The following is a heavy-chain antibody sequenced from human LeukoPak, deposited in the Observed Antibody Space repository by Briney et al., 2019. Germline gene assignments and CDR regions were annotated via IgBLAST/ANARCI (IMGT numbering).Heavy chain of an antibody. Sequence: ASVKVSCKASGYTFAGYSMHWVRQAPGQGLEWLGWFNPNSGTTYAQKFQGRVTMNRDTSISTAYLELSRLRSDDTAVYYCAKNYQHGMEVWGQGTTVTVSS. CDR1: GYTFAGYS. D-gene: IGHD5-24*01. CDR2: FNPNSGT. J-gene: IGHJ6*02. V-gene: IGHV1-2*02. CDR3: AKNYQHGMEV.